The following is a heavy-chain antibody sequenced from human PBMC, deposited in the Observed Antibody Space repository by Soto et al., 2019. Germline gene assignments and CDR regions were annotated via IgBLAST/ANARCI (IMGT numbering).Heavy chain of an antibody. CDR3: AKDHLTTTVTTVGY. CDR1: GFTFSNYG. V-gene: IGHV3-30*18. CDR2: ISYHGSDK. Sequence: QVQLVESGGGVVQPGRSLRLSCAASGFTFSNYGMHWVRQAPGKGLEWVAVISYHGSDKYYADSVKGRFTISRDNSKNTLYLQMDILRAEDTAVSYCAKDHLTTTVTTVGYWGQGTLVTVSS. D-gene: IGHD4-17*01. J-gene: IGHJ4*02.